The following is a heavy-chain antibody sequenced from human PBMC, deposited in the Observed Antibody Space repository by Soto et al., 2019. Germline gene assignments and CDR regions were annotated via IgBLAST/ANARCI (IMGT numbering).Heavy chain of an antibody. CDR3: ARGRGYCGGTNCYLDY. J-gene: IGHJ4*02. CDR2: ISRSGSGI. Sequence: GGSLRLSCTVAGLTFSNYNMNWVRKAPGKGLEWVSYISRSGSGIHYADSVKGRFSISRDNADNSLYLQMNSLRDEDTAVYYCARGRGYCGGTNCYLDYWGQGALVTVSS. D-gene: IGHD2-21*01. V-gene: IGHV3-48*02. CDR1: GLTFSNYN.